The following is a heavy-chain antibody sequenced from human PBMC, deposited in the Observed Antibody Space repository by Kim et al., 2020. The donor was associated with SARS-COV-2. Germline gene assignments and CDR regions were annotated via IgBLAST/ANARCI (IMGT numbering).Heavy chain of an antibody. CDR2: ISGSGGST. J-gene: IGHJ4*02. CDR3: AKDLPPYIAIAAAGTFDY. V-gene: IGHV3-23*01. CDR1: GFTFSSYA. Sequence: GGSLRLSCAASGFTFSSYAMSWVRQAPGKGLEWVSAISGSGGSTYYADSVKGRFTISRDNSKNTLYLQMNSLRAEDTAVYYCAKDLPPYIAIAAAGTFDYWGQGTLVTVSS. D-gene: IGHD6-13*01.